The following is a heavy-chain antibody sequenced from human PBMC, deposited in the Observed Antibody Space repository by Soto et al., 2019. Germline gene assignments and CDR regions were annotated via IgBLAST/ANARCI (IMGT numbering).Heavy chain of an antibody. CDR2: IYWDDDK. J-gene: IGHJ4*02. D-gene: IGHD5-18*01. V-gene: IGHV2-5*02. Sequence: QITLKESGPTLVKPTQTLTLTCTFSGFSLSTSGVGVGWIRQPPGKALEWLALIYWDDDKRYSPSLKSRLTITKATSKNQVVLTMTNIDPVDTATYSCANSTGGGYSYVGWGQGTLVTVSS. CDR1: GFSLSTSGVG. CDR3: ANSTGGGYSYVG.